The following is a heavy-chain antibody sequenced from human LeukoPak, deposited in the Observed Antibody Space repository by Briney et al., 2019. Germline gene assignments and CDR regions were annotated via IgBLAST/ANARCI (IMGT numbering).Heavy chain of an antibody. CDR2: ISAYNGDT. J-gene: IGHJ4*02. Sequence: ASVKVSRKTSGYTFTSYGISWVRQAPGQGLEWMGWISAYNGDTNSAQSLQGRVTMTTDTSTSTAYMELRSLRSDDTAVYYCARMVGGYSDVHFDHWGQGTLVTVSS. V-gene: IGHV1-18*01. CDR3: ARMVGGYSDVHFDH. D-gene: IGHD2-15*01. CDR1: GYTFTSYG.